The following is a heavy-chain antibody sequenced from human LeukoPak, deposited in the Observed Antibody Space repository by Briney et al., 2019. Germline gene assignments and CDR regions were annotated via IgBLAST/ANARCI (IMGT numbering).Heavy chain of an antibody. CDR2: LYSGGDT. Sequence: GGSLRLSCAASGFTVRDNFMSWVRQAPGKGLEWVSVLYSGGDTYYADSVKGRFTISRDNSKNIVFLQMNDLRTEDTAFYYCTRDSANYHFAYWGQGALVTVSS. CDR1: GFTVRDNF. CDR3: TRDSANYHFAY. D-gene: IGHD4/OR15-4a*01. J-gene: IGHJ4*02. V-gene: IGHV3-66*01.